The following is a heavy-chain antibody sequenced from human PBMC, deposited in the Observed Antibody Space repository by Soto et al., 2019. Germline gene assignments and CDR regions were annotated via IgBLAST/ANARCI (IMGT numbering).Heavy chain of an antibody. CDR2: IYYSGST. CDR1: GGSISSYY. V-gene: IGHV4-59*01. Sequence: SETLSLTCTVSGGSISSYYWSWIRQPPGKGLEWIGYIYYSGSTNYNPSLKSRVTISVDTSKNQFSLKLSSVTAADTAVYYCARGGRYYYDSSGYSNWFDPWGQGTLVTVS. J-gene: IGHJ5*02. CDR3: ARGGRYYYDSSGYSNWFDP. D-gene: IGHD3-22*01.